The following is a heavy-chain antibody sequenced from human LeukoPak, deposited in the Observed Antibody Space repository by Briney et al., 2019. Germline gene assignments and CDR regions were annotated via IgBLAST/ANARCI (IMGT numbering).Heavy chain of an antibody. J-gene: IGHJ4*02. CDR3: ARVSYYDILTGVTDY. Sequence: GGSLRLSCAASGFTFSSYSMNWVRQAPGKGLEWVSSISSSSSYIYYADSVKGRFTISRDNAKNSLYLQMNSLGAEDTAVYYCARVSYYDILTGVTDYWGQGTLVTVSS. CDR2: ISSSSSYI. D-gene: IGHD3-9*01. CDR1: GFTFSSYS. V-gene: IGHV3-21*01.